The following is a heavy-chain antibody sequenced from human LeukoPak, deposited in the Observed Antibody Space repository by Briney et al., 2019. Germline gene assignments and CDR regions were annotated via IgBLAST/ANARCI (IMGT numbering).Heavy chain of an antibody. CDR2: INAGNGNT. Sequence: GASVKVSCKASGYTFTNYAIHWVRQAPGQRLEWMGWINAGNGNTKYSQKFQGRVTITRDTSASTAYMELSSLRSEDTAVYYCARDHSQIYDSSGYYSAYWGQGTLVTVSS. D-gene: IGHD3-22*01. CDR1: GYTFTNYA. J-gene: IGHJ4*02. V-gene: IGHV1-3*01. CDR3: ARDHSQIYDSSGYYSAY.